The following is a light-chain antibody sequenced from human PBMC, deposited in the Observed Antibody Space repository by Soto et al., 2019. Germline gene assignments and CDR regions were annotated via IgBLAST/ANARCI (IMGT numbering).Light chain of an antibody. V-gene: IGKV1-5*01. CDR2: DAS. CDR3: QNDNSYSEA. Sequence: DIQMTQSPSTLSASVGDRVTITCRASQSISTWLAWYQQKPGKAPKPLIFDASTLQSGVPSRFSGSGSGTEFTLTISSLQPDDFATYYCQNDNSYSEAFGQGTKVDIK. CDR1: QSISTW. J-gene: IGKJ1*01.